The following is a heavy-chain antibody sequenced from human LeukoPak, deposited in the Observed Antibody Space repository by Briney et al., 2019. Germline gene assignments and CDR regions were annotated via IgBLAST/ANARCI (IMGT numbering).Heavy chain of an antibody. J-gene: IGHJ5*02. Sequence: SETLSLTCAVYGGSFSGYYWSWIRQPPGKGLEWIGEINHSGSTNYNPSLKSPVTVSVDTSKNQFSLKLSSVTAADTAVYYCARRGYYYGSVLFDPWGQGTLVTVSS. CDR2: INHSGST. V-gene: IGHV4-34*01. D-gene: IGHD3-10*01. CDR1: GGSFSGYY. CDR3: ARRGYYYGSVLFDP.